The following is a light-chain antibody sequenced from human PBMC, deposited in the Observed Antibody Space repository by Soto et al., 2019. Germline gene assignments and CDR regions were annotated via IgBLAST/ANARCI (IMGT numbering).Light chain of an antibody. V-gene: IGKV1-17*01. CDR3: LQHNEYPLA. CDR1: QGIGND. J-gene: IGKJ4*01. Sequence: DIQVTQSPSSLSASLGDRVTITCRASQGIGNDLGWFQQKPGKAPKRLIYAASSLQSGVPSRFSGSVSGTEFTLTITSLQPEDFATYYCLQHNEYPLAFGGGTTVEI. CDR2: AAS.